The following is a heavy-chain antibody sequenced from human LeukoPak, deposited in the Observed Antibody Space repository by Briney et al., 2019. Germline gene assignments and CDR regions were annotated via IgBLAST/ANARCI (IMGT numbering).Heavy chain of an antibody. V-gene: IGHV4-4*07. J-gene: IGHJ5*02. CDR2: FYASGTT. CDR3: ARTGLVVVDWFDP. D-gene: IGHD2-15*01. Sequence: SETLSLICTVSGGSIVSHYWNWIRQPAGRGLEWIGRFYASGTTNTSPSLKSRVTMSVDTSKNQFSLKLSSVTAADMAVYYCARTGLVVVDWFDPWGQGTLVTVSS. CDR1: GGSIVSHY.